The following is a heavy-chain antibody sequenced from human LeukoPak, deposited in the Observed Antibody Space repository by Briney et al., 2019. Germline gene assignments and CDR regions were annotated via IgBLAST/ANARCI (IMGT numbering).Heavy chain of an antibody. V-gene: IGHV3-30-3*01. J-gene: IGHJ4*02. D-gene: IGHD1-26*01. CDR3: ARDPAPSGSYCFDY. CDR1: VFTLSSYA. Sequence: GGSLRLSCAASVFTLSSYAMHWVRQAPGKGLEWEAVISYDGSNKYYADSVKGRFTISRDNSKNTLYLQMNSLRAEDTAVYYCARDPAPSGSYCFDYWGQGTLVTVSS. CDR2: ISYDGSNK.